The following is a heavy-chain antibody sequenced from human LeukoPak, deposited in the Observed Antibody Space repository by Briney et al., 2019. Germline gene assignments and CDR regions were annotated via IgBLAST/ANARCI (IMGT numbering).Heavy chain of an antibody. D-gene: IGHD2-2*01. V-gene: IGHV4-61*09. CDR1: GDSFNSGPYY. CDR3: VRVLEGYMYQYYYMDV. Sequence: PSETLSLTCTVSGDSFNSGPYYWSWIRQPAGKGLEWIGHVYSSGITNYNPSLKSRVTISIDTSKSQFSLNLSSVTAADTAVYYCVRVLEGYMYQYYYMDVWGKGTTVTVSS. CDR2: VYSSGIT. J-gene: IGHJ6*03.